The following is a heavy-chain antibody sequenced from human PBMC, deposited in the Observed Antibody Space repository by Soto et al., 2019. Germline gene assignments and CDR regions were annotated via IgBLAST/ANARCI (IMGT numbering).Heavy chain of an antibody. J-gene: IGHJ6*02. D-gene: IGHD4-17*01. CDR3: ARDMVDRNGDYVYGMDV. V-gene: IGHV3-33*01. CDR2: IWYDGSNK. Sequence: GGSLRLSCAASGFTFSSYGMHWVRQAPGKGLEWVAVIWYDGSNKYYADSVKGRFTISRDNSKNTLYLQMNSLRAEDTAVYYCARDMVDRNGDYVYGMDVWGQGTTVTVSS. CDR1: GFTFSSYG.